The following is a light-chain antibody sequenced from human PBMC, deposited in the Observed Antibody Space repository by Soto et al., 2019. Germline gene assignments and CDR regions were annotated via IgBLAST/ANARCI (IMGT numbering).Light chain of an antibody. V-gene: IGKV1-6*01. CDR1: QGITNH. J-gene: IGKJ1*01. Sequence: AIQMTQSPSSLSASVGDRDTITCRASQGITNHLNWYQQKPGKAPKLLISAASSLQSGVTSRFSGSGAGTAFTLTISSLQPEDFATYYCLQDYNYPRTCGQGTKVEIK. CDR3: LQDYNYPRT. CDR2: AAS.